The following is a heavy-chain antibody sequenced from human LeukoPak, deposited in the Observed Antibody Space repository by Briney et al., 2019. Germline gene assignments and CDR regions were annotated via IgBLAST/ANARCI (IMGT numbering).Heavy chain of an antibody. Sequence: GGSLRLSCVGSGFTFSNYAMSWVRQAPGKGLDWVSVISGSAHKIRYADSVKGRFTISRDNSENTLYLQMHSLRAEDTAVYYCARSRGYYYYGMDVWGQGTTVTVSS. J-gene: IGHJ6*02. V-gene: IGHV3-23*01. CDR2: ISGSAHKI. CDR3: ARSRGYYYYGMDV. CDR1: GFTFSNYA.